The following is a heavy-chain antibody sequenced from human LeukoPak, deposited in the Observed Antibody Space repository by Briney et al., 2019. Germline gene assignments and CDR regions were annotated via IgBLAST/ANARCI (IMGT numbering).Heavy chain of an antibody. D-gene: IGHD1-1*01. CDR3: APGPNWNAIDY. Sequence: GGSLRLSCAASGFTFSSYGMLWVRQAPGKGLEWVAFIRYDGSNKYYADSGKGRFTISRDNSKNTLYLQMNSLRAEDTAVYYCAPGPNWNAIDYWGQGTLVTVSS. CDR1: GFTFSSYG. CDR2: IRYDGSNK. J-gene: IGHJ4*02. V-gene: IGHV3-30*02.